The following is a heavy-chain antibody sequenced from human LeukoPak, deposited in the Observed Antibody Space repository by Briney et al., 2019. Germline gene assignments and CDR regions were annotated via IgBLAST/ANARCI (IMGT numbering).Heavy chain of an antibody. CDR3: ATSDY. V-gene: IGHV3-7*01. J-gene: IGHJ4*02. CDR1: EFTLSRYW. CDR2: INQDGSEK. Sequence: GGSLRLSCAASEFTLSRYWMSWVRQAPGKGLEWVANINQDGSEKYYLDSVKGRFTISRDNAKNSLYLQMNSLRAEDTAVYYCATSDYWGQGTLVTVSS.